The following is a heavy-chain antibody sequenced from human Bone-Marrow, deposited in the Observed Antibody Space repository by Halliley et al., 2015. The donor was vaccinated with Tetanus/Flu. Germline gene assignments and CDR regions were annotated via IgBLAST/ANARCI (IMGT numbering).Heavy chain of an antibody. V-gene: IGHV3-7*01. J-gene: IGHJ4*02. CDR2: INQDGSAK. D-gene: IGHD2-2*01. CDR3: ATDSHYSTFDY. CDR1: GFTFSSSW. Sequence: SLRLSCAASGFTFSSSWMCWVRQAPGKGLEWVANINQDGSAKTYVDSVKGRFTISRDNTKNSLYLQMNSLGAEDTAVYYCATDSHYSTFDYWGQGTLVTVSS.